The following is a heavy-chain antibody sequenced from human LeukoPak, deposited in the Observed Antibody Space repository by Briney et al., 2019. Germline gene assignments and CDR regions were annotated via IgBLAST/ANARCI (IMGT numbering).Heavy chain of an antibody. J-gene: IGHJ5*02. CDR3: ARDETHFYGSGSSNWFDP. V-gene: IGHV3-11*01. CDR2: ISSSGSTI. CDR1: GFTFSDYY. D-gene: IGHD3-10*01. Sequence: GGSLRLSCAASGFTFSDYYMSWIRQAPGKGLEWVSYISSSGSTIYYADSVKGRFTISRDNAKNSLYLQMNSLRAEDTAVYYRARDETHFYGSGSSNWFDPWGQGILVTVSS.